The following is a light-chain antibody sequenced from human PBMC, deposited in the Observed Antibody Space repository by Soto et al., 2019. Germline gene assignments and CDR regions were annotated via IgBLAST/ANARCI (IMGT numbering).Light chain of an antibody. CDR1: TGAVTSGYY. V-gene: IGLV7-43*01. CDR3: LLYYGGAQRAV. CDR2: STN. J-gene: IGLJ3*02. Sequence: QAVVTQEPSLTVSPGGTVTLTCASSTGAVTSGYYPNWFQQKPGQAPRALIYSTNSKYFWTPARFSGSLLGGKAALTLSGVQPEDEAEYYCLLYYGGAQRAVFGGGTKVTVL.